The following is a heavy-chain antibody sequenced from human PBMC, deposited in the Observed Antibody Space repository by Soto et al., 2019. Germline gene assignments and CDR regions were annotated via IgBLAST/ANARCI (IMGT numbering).Heavy chain of an antibody. D-gene: IGHD5-18*01. CDR1: GFTFSSYW. J-gene: IGHJ4*02. V-gene: IGHV3-74*01. Sequence: PGGSLRLSCAASGFTFSSYWMHWVRQTPGKGLVWVSRIDSAGSFTTYADSVKGRFTISRDNAKNTLYLQMNSLRAEDTAVYYCAKNLRGYSYGSDYWGQGTLVTVSS. CDR2: IDSAGSFT. CDR3: AKNLRGYSYGSDY.